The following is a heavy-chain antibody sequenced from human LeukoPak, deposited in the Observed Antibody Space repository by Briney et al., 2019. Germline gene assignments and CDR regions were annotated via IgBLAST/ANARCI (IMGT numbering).Heavy chain of an antibody. V-gene: IGHV5-10-1*04. Sequence: GEPLKISCKGSGYSFSSYWITWVRQMPGKGLEWMGRIDPSDSYTNYSPSFQGQVTISADKSISTAYLQWSSLKASDTAMYYCARATPDYDILTGPFDYWGQGTLVTVSS. D-gene: IGHD3-9*01. CDR1: GYSFSSYW. CDR2: IDPSDSYT. CDR3: ARATPDYDILTGPFDY. J-gene: IGHJ4*02.